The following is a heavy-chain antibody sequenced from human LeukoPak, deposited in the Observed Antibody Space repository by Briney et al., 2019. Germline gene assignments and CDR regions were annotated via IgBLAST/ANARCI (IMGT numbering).Heavy chain of an antibody. J-gene: IGHJ4*02. CDR3: VRVKGTYFDF. CDR1: GFPFSSYS. CDR2: ISASGSNI. Sequence: GGSLRLSCAVSGFPFSSYSTNWVRQAPGKGLEWVSYISASGSNIYYLDAVKGRFIVSRDNAMNSLFLQMNRPRAEDTAIYYCVRVKGTYFDFWGQGTLVTVSS. V-gene: IGHV3-48*01. D-gene: IGHD1-1*01.